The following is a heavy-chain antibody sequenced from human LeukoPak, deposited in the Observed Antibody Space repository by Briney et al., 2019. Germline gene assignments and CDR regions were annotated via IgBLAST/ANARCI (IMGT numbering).Heavy chain of an antibody. CDR2: ISYDGSNK. Sequence: GRSLRLSCAASGFTFSSYAMHWVRQAPGKGLEWVAVISYDGSNKYYADSVKGRFTISRDNSKNTLYLQMNSLRAEDTAVYYCARESMIGDFFGYWGQGTLVTVSS. V-gene: IGHV3-30-3*01. D-gene: IGHD3-22*01. CDR3: ARESMIGDFFGY. CDR1: GFTFSSYA. J-gene: IGHJ4*02.